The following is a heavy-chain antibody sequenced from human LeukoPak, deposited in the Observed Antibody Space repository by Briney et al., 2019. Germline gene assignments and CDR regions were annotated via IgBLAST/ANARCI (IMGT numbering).Heavy chain of an antibody. V-gene: IGHV3-23*01. D-gene: IGHD5-12*01. Sequence: GGSLRLSCAASGFTFNSYTMSWVRQAPGKGLEWVSAISDSGYSTYYADSVKGRFTISRDNSKNTLFLQMNSLRREDTAVYYCARNRFSGYDYFDYWGQGTLVTVSS. CDR3: ARNRFSGYDYFDY. CDR1: GFTFNSYT. J-gene: IGHJ4*02. CDR2: ISDSGYST.